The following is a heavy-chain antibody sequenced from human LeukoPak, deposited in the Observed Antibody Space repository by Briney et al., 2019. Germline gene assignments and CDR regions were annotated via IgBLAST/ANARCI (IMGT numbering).Heavy chain of an antibody. D-gene: IGHD3-9*01. CDR1: GGSFSGYY. J-gene: IGHJ4*02. CDR2: IYYSGST. V-gene: IGHV4-30-4*08. CDR3: ARILTGSFYFDC. Sequence: SETLSLTCAVYGGSFSGYYWSWIRQPPGKGLEWIGYIYYSGSTYYNPSLKSRVTISVDTSKNQFSLKLSSVTAADTAVYYCARILTGSFYFDCWGQGTLVTVPS.